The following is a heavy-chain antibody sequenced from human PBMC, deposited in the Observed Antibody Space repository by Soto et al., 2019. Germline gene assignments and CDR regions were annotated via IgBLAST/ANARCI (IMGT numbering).Heavy chain of an antibody. J-gene: IGHJ5*02. V-gene: IGHV4-30-4*01. CDR3: GRDLTSNANCIDP. CDR1: GDYIHVGGYY. Sequence: SETLSLTCSVSGDYIHVGGYYWTWIRQRPGKGLEWMGYIYYTGKTYYNPSLESRLTMSVDRSKNQFSLRLTSVTAADTAVYLCGRDLTSNANCIDPWGQGTLVTVSS. CDR2: IYYTGKT. D-gene: IGHD2-2*01.